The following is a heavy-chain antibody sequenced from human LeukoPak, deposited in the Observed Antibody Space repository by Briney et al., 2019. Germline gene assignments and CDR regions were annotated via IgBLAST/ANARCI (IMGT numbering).Heavy chain of an antibody. J-gene: IGHJ5*01. CDR1: GFTFTNFW. CDR2: IQTDGST. V-gene: IGHV3-74*01. CDR3: ARGLHWNDFTWFDS. D-gene: IGHD1-1*01. Sequence: GGSLTLSCAASGFTFTNFWMNWVRQTPGKGLMWVSRIQTDGSTRYAESVKGRFTISRDNAKNTVYLQMNTLSAEDTAIYYCARGLHWNDFTWFDSWGQGTLVTVSS.